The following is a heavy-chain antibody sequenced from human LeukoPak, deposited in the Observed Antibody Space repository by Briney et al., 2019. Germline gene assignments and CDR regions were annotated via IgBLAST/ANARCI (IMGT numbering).Heavy chain of an antibody. J-gene: IGHJ6*03. CDR1: GYTFTSYA. CDR2: INTNTGNP. Sequence: GASVKVSCKASGYTFTSYAMNWVRQAPGQGLEWMGWINTNTGNPTYAQGFTGRFVFSLDTSVSTAYLQISSLKAEDTAVYYCARDRLVVPAAIPYRYYYYYMDVWGKGTTVTVSS. D-gene: IGHD2-2*02. V-gene: IGHV7-4-1*02. CDR3: ARDRLVVPAAIPYRYYYYYMDV.